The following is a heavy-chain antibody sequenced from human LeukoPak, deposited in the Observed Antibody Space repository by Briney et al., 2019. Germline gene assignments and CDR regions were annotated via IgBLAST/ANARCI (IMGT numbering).Heavy chain of an antibody. CDR3: AKWGDYDVLTGYYDSDY. J-gene: IGHJ4*02. Sequence: GGSLRLSCAASGFTFSNYAMSWVRQAPGKGLEWVSAVSGRDTSTYYTDSVKRRFTISRDNSKNTLYLQMNSLSAEDTAIYYCAKWGDYDVLTGYYDSDYWGQGTLVTVSS. D-gene: IGHD3-9*01. CDR2: VSGRDTST. CDR1: GFTFSNYA. V-gene: IGHV3-23*01.